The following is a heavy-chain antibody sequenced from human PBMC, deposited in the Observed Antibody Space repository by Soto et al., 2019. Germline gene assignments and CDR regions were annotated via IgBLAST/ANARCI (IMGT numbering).Heavy chain of an antibody. V-gene: IGHV1-69*02. CDR2: IIPILGIA. Sequence: SVKVSCKASGGTFSSYTISWVRQAPGQGLEWMGRIIPILGIANYAQKFQGRVTITADKSTSTAYMELSSLRSEDTAVYYCESLYTGYDEARDYWGQGTLVTVSS. D-gene: IGHD5-12*01. CDR3: ESLYTGYDEARDY. J-gene: IGHJ4*02. CDR1: GGTFSSYT.